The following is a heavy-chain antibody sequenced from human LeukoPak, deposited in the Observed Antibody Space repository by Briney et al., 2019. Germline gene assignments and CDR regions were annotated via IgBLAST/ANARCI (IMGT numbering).Heavy chain of an antibody. CDR1: GGSFSGYY. CDR3: ARALKYSSSSRPGD. Sequence: PSETLSLTCAVYGGSFSGYYWSWIRQPPGKGLEWIGEINHSGSTNYNPSLKSRVTISVDTSKNQFSLKLSSVTAADTAVYYCARALKYSSSSRPGDWGQGTLVTVSS. D-gene: IGHD6-6*01. V-gene: IGHV4-34*01. CDR2: INHSGST. J-gene: IGHJ4*02.